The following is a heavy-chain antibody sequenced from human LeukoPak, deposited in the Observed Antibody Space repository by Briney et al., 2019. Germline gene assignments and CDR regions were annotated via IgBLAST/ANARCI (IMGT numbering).Heavy chain of an antibody. CDR2: IYYSGST. J-gene: IGHJ4*02. V-gene: IGHV4-30-4*07. CDR1: GGSISSGGYS. D-gene: IGHD3-16*02. Sequence: SETLSLTCAVSGGSISSGGYSWSWIRQPPGKGLEWIGYIYYSGSTYYNPSLKSRVTISVDTSKNQFSLKLSSVTAADTAVYYCARRGDYVWGSYRRPPLDYWGQGTLVTVSS. CDR3: ARRGDYVWGSYRRPPLDY.